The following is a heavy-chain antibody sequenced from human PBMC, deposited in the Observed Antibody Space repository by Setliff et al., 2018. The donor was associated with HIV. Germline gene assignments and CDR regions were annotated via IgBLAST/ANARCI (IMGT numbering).Heavy chain of an antibody. CDR3: ARREGAGKFDY. CDR2: IYTSGST. Sequence: TXSLTCTVSGGSISGYYWSWIRQPPGKGLEWIGYIYTSGSTNYNPSLKSRVTMSVDTSKNQFSLKLSSVTAADTAVYYCARREGAGKFDYWGQGTLVTVSS. J-gene: IGHJ4*02. V-gene: IGHV4-4*09. CDR1: GGSISGYY.